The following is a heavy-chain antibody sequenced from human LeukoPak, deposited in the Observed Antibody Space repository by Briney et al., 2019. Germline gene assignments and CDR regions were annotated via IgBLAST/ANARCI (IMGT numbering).Heavy chain of an antibody. D-gene: IGHD3-22*01. CDR3: ARVGYYDSSGYYSPQKAFDY. CDR2: MNPNSGNT. CDR1: GYTFTGYD. J-gene: IGHJ4*02. Sequence: GASVKVSCKASGYTFTGYDINWVRQATGQGLEWMGWMNPNSGNTGYAQKFQGRVTMTRNTSISTAYMELSSLRSEDTAVYYCARVGYYDSSGYYSPQKAFDYWGQGTLVTVSS. V-gene: IGHV1-8*01.